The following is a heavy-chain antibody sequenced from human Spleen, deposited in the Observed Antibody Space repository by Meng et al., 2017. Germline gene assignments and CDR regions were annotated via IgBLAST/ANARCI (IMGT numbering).Heavy chain of an antibody. CDR3: ARERRDSSGYTYYFDH. J-gene: IGHJ4*03. CDR1: GYSITGSYN. D-gene: IGHD3-22*01. CDR2: INFSGST. Sequence: SETLSLTCAVSGYSITGSYNWGWIRQSPGKGLEWIGYINFSGSTSYNPSLEGRVTLSLDTSENRFSLNLRSVTAADTAIYYCARERRDSSGYTYYFDHWGLGTLVTVSS. V-gene: IGHV4-59*01.